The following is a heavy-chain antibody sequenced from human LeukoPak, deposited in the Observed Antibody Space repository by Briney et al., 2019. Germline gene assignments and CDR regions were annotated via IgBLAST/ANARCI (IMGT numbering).Heavy chain of an antibody. CDR1: GGSISSYY. CDR3: ARDRLGSGWFDY. V-gene: IGHV4-59*12. Sequence: SETLSLTCTVSGGSISSYYWSWIRQPPGKGLEWIGYIYHSGSTYYNPSLKSRVTISVDRSKNQFSLKLSSVTAADTAVYYCARDRLGSGWFDYWGQGTLVTVSS. CDR2: IYHSGST. D-gene: IGHD6-19*01. J-gene: IGHJ4*02.